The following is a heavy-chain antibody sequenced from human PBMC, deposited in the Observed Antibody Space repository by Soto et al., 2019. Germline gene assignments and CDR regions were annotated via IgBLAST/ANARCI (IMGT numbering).Heavy chain of an antibody. V-gene: IGHV4-39*01. CDR3: ARHRGPYSSSWYRARWFDT. J-gene: IGHJ5*02. CDR2: IYYSGST. CDR1: GGSISSSSYY. D-gene: IGHD6-13*01. Sequence: SETLSLTCTVSGGSISSSSYYWGWIRQPPGKGLEWIGSIYYSGSTYYNPSLKSRVTISVDTSKNQFSLKLSSVTAADTAVYYCARHRGPYSSSWYRARWFDTWGQGTLVTVSS.